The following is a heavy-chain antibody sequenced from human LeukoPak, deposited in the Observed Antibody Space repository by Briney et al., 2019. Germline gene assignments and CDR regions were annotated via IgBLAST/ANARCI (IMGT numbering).Heavy chain of an antibody. V-gene: IGHV4-59*08. CDR3: ARHSPSGGYFDY. J-gene: IGHJ4*02. CDR1: GGSISSYY. Sequence: SETLSLTCTVSGGSISSYYWSWIRQPPGKGLEWIGYIYYSGTTNSSPSLKSRVTISVDTSKNQFSLKLSSVTAADTAVYYCARHSPSGGYFDYWGQGILVTVSS. D-gene: IGHD3-10*01. CDR2: IYYSGTT.